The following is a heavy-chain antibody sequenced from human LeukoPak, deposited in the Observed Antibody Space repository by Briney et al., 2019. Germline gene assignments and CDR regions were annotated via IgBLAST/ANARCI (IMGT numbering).Heavy chain of an antibody. V-gene: IGHV3-30-3*01. J-gene: IGHJ4*02. CDR2: ISYDGSNK. D-gene: IGHD2-2*01. Sequence: PGRSLRLSCAASGFTFSSYAMHWVRQAPGKGLEWVAVISYDGSNKYYADSVKGRFTISRDNSKNTLYLQMNSLRAEDTAVYYCARVGRRKDIAVVPAANPLDYWGQGTLVTVSS. CDR3: ARVGRRKDIAVVPAANPLDY. CDR1: GFTFSSYA.